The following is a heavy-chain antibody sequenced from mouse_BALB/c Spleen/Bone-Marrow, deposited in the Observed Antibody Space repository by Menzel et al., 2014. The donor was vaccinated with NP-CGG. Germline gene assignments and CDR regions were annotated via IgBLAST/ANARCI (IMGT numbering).Heavy chain of an antibody. D-gene: IGHD1-1*01. J-gene: IGHJ2*01. CDR2: IRNKANGYTT. V-gene: IGHV7-3*02. Sequence: EVKLVESGGGLVQPGGSLRLSCATSGFTFTDYYMSWVRQPPGKALEWLGFIRNKANGYTTEYSASVKGRFTISRDNSKSILYLQMSTLRAEDSATYYCARDMGLLRFDYWGQGTTLTVSS. CDR1: GFTFTDYY. CDR3: ARDMGLLRFDY.